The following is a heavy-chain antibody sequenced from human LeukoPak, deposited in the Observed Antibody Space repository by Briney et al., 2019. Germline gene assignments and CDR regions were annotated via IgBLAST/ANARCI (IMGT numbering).Heavy chain of an antibody. Sequence: GGSLRLSCAASGFTVSSNYMSWVRQAPGKGLEWVSVIHSGGSTYYADSVKGRFTISRDNSKNTLYLQMNSLRAEDTAVYYCARDRVWFGELLGAFDIWGQGTMVTVSS. CDR1: GFTVSSNY. CDR3: ARDRVWFGELLGAFDI. D-gene: IGHD3-10*01. CDR2: IHSGGST. J-gene: IGHJ3*02. V-gene: IGHV3-66*01.